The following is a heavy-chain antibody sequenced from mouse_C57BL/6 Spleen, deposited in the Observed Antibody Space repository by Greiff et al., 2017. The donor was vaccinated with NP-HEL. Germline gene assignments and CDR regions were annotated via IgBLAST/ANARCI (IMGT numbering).Heavy chain of an antibody. Sequence: VQLQQSGPVLVKPGASVKMSCKASGYTFTDYYMNWVKQSHGKSLEWIGVINPYNGGTSYNQKFKGKATLTVDKSSSTAYMELNRLTSEDSAVYYCARERAYGSMDYWGQGTTLTVSS. CDR1: GYTFTDYY. CDR3: ARERAYGSMDY. D-gene: IGHD1-1*01. CDR2: INPYNGGT. J-gene: IGHJ2*01. V-gene: IGHV1-19*01.